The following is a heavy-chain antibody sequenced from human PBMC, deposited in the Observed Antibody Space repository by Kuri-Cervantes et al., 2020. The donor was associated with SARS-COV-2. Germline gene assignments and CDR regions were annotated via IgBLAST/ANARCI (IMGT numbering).Heavy chain of an antibody. CDR1: GFTFNTYT. D-gene: IGHD4-11*01. CDR2: ISGSGSYM. J-gene: IGHJ6*03. Sequence: GGSLRLSCAASGFTFNTYTINWVRQAPGKALEWVSSISGSGSYMYYADSVKGRFTISRDNAKNSLYLQMNSLRAEDTAVYYCAREGHDYSNLRTPYYYYYYMDVWGKGTTVTVSS. CDR3: AREGHDYSNLRTPYYYYYYMDV. V-gene: IGHV3-21*01.